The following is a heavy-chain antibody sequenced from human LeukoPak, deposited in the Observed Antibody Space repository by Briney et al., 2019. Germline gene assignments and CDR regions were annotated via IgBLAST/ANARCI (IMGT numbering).Heavy chain of an antibody. J-gene: IGHJ4*02. CDR1: GGSISSSSYY. CDR3: ARVYAIFGVVISYYFDY. CDR2: IYYSGST. Sequence: SETLSLTCTVSGGSISSSSYYWGWIRQPPGKGLEWIGSIYYSGSTYYNPSLKSRVTISVDTSKSQFSLKLSSVTAADTAVYYCARVYAIFGVVISYYFDYWGQGTLVTVSS. V-gene: IGHV4-39*07. D-gene: IGHD3-3*01.